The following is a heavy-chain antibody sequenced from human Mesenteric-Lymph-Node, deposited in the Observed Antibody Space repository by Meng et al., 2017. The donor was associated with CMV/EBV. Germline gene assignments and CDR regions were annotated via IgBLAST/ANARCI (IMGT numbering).Heavy chain of an antibody. CDR2: ISADGEET. D-gene: IGHD3-10*01. V-gene: IGHV3-23*01. Sequence: GGSLRLSCKASGFSFRSYAMSWVRQAPGKGLEWVSGISADGEETYYAEFVKGRFTVTRDNPKNTLFLQMDSLRAEDTAIYYCAKDQEYGSSRGGGSDVWGQGTTVTVSS. CDR1: GFSFRSYA. J-gene: IGHJ6*02. CDR3: AKDQEYGSSRGGGSDV.